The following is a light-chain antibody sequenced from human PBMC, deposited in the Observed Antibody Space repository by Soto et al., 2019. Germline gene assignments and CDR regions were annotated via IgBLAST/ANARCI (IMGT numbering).Light chain of an antibody. V-gene: IGLV2-14*01. CDR2: DVS. CDR3: TSDTSSNTHV. J-gene: IGLJ2*01. Sequence: QSALTQPASVSGSPGQSITISCTGTSSDVGGYNYVSWLQQHPGKVPQLIIYDVSSRPSGVSNRFSGSKSGNTASLTISGLKAEDEADYYCTSDTSSNTHVFGGGTKLTVL. CDR1: SSDVGGYNY.